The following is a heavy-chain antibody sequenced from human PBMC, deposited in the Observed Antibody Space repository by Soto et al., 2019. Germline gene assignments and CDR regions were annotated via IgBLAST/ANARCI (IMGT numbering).Heavy chain of an antibody. D-gene: IGHD1-1*01. CDR2: FDPEDGET. V-gene: IGHV1-24*01. J-gene: IGHJ3*02. Sequence: ASVNVSCKVSGYTLTELSMHWVRQAPGKGLEWMGGFDPEDGETIYAQKFQGRVTMTEDTSTDTAYMELSSLRSEDTAVYYCATGGTTGSPDAFDIWGQGTMVTVSS. CDR1: GYTLTELS. CDR3: ATGGTTGSPDAFDI.